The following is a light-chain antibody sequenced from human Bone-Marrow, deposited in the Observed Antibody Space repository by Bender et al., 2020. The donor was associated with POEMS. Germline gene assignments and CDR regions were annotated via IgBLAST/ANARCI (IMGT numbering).Light chain of an antibody. J-gene: IGLJ3*02. CDR2: DVI. Sequence: QSALTQPRSVSGSPGQSVTISCTGTSSDVGGYNYVSWYQQHPDRAPKLLIYDVIKRPSGVPDRFSGSKSGNTASLSISGLQADDEADYFCQSYDSDLNGWVFGGGTRLTVL. CDR1: SSDVGGYNY. V-gene: IGLV2-11*01. CDR3: QSYDSDLNGWV.